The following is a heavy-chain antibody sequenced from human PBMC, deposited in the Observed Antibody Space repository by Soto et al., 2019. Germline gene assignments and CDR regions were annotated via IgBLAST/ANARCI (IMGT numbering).Heavy chain of an antibody. CDR3: ATWHLQEHAYDI. V-gene: IGHV3-53*01. J-gene: IGHJ3*02. CDR1: GFTVSGKKY. Sequence: GGSLRLSCAAFGFTVSGKKYVAWVRQAPGKGLEWVSALYDLDGTYYADSVKGRFTTSSDSSRTTVYLQMNSLRPDDTAVYSCATWHLQEHAYDIWGQGTMVTVSS. CDR2: LYDLDGT. D-gene: IGHD1-1*01.